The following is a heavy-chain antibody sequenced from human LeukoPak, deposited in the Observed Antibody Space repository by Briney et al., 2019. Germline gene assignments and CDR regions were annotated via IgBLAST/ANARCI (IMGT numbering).Heavy chain of an antibody. CDR1: GYTFTTYS. CDR2: ISVNNGGT. V-gene: IGHV1-18*01. D-gene: IGHD1-1*01. J-gene: IGHJ1*01. CDR3: ATTTQPRGYFLH. Sequence: ASVKVSCKASGYTFTTYSLAWVRQAPGQSLEWMGWISVNNGGTNYAQSFQDRVTLTRDTSTNTAYLELRSLRSDDTAIIYCATTTQPRGYFLHWGQGTLVTVSS.